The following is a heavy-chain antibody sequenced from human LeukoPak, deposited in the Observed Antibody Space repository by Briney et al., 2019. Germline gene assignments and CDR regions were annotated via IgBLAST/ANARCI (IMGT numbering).Heavy chain of an antibody. D-gene: IGHD3-10*01. CDR1: GFTFSSYW. V-gene: IGHV3-7*03. CDR3: ARYGSGSYYYYGMDV. Sequence: GGSLRLSCAASGFTFSSYWMSWVRQAPGKGLERVANIKQDGSEKYYVDSVKGRFTISRDNAKNSLYLQMSSLRAEDTAVYYCARYGSGSYYYYGMDVWGKGTTVTVSS. CDR2: IKQDGSEK. J-gene: IGHJ6*04.